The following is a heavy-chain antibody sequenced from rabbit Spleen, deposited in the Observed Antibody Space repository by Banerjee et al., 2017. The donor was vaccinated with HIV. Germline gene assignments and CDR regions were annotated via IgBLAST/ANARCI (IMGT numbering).Heavy chain of an antibody. D-gene: IGHD1-1*01. V-gene: IGHV1S45*01. J-gene: IGHJ4*01. CDR2: INAITGKA. CDR1: GFSFSDKAV. CDR3: ARDLDAVIGWNFAW. Sequence: QEQLVESGGGLVQPGGSLKLSCTASGFSFSDKAVMCWVRQASGKGLEWIACINAITGKAVCASWAKGRFTFAKSSSTTVTLQMTSLTAADTATYFCARDLDAVIGWNFAWWGPGTLVTVS.